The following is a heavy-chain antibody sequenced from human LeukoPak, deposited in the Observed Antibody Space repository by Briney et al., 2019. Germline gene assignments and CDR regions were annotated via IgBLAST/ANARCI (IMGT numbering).Heavy chain of an antibody. Sequence: PSETLSLTCTVSGGSISSYYWSWIRQPAGKGLEWIGRIYTSGSTNYNPSLKSRVTMSVDTSKHQFSLKLSSVTAADTAVYYCARDGEGYCSSTSCFSDLHWCDPWGQGTLVTVSS. CDR2: IYTSGST. CDR1: GGSISSYY. D-gene: IGHD2-2*01. V-gene: IGHV4-4*07. J-gene: IGHJ5*02. CDR3: ARDGEGYCSSTSCFSDLHWCDP.